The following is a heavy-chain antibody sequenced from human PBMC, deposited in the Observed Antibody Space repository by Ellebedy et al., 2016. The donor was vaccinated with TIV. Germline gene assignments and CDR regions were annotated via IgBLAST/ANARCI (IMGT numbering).Heavy chain of an antibody. V-gene: IGHV3-72*01. J-gene: IGHJ4*02. Sequence: PGGSLRLSCAASGFWVRKAPGNWLQRVGRTKNRANSYTIEYAASVKGRFTISRDDSKNSVYLQMNSLKTEDTALYYCARWDSGACRDWGQGTMVTVSS. CDR3: ARWDSGACRD. CDR2: TKNRANSYTI. D-gene: IGHD2-8*02. CDR1: GF.